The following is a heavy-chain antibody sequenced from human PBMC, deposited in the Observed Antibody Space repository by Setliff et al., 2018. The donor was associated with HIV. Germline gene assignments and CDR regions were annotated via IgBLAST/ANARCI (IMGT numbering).Heavy chain of an antibody. CDR2: IIPMFGTG. CDR3: ARVGHSSSYHYYGMDV. V-gene: IGHV1-69*05. CDR1: GGTFGSYG. D-gene: IGHD6-13*01. Sequence: GASVKVSCKTSGGTFGSYGISWVRQAPGQGLEWMGGIIPMFGTGFYAQKFQGRVTITTDESRSTAYTELSSLSSEDTAVFYCARVGHSSSYHYYGMDVWGQGTTVTVTS. J-gene: IGHJ6*02.